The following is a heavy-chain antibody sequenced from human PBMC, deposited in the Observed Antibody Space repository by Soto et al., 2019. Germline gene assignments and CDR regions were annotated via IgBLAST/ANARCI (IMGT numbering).Heavy chain of an antibody. V-gene: IGHV4-38-2*01. CDR1: GYSISSGYY. J-gene: IGHJ4*02. D-gene: IGHD3-10*01. CDR3: ATNYGSGSYYNEPFDY. Sequence: SETLSLTYAVSGYSISSGYYWGWIRQPPGKGLEWIGSIYHSGSTYYNPSLKSRVTISVDTSKNQFSLKLSSVTAADTAVYYCATNYGSGSYYNEPFDYWGQGTLVTVSS. CDR2: IYHSGST.